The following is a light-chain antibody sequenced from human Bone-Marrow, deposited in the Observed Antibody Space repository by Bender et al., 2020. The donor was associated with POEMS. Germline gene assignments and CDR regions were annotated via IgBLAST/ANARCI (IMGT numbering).Light chain of an antibody. Sequence: QSVLTQPPSMSAAPGQKVTISCSGSTSNIGNSFVSWYQQFPATAPKLLIFDNSKRPSGIPDRFSGSKSGTSATLDITGLQTGDEADYFCGTWDTSLSAWTFGGGTRLTVL. CDR2: DNS. CDR1: TSNIGNSF. V-gene: IGLV1-51*01. CDR3: GTWDTSLSAWT. J-gene: IGLJ2*01.